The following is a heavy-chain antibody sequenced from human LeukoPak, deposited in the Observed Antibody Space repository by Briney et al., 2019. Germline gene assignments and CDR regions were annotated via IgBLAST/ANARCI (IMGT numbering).Heavy chain of an antibody. CDR2: ISGSGGST. D-gene: IGHD1-14*01. Sequence: GGSLRLSCAASGFTFSSYAMSWVRQAPGKGLEWVSAISGSGGSTYYADSVKGRFTISRDNAKNSLYLQMNSVRVEDTAIYYCARGSEGWFDPWGQGTLVTVSS. J-gene: IGHJ5*02. CDR1: GFTFSSYA. CDR3: ARGSEGWFDP. V-gene: IGHV3-23*01.